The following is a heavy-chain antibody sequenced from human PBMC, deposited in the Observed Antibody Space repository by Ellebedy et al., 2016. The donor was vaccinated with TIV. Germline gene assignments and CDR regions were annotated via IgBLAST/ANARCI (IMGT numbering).Heavy chain of an antibody. CDR2: IYPGDSDT. Sequence: GGSLRLSXKGSGYSFTSYWIGWVRQMPGKGLEWMGIIYPGDSDTRYSPSFQGQVTISADKSISTAYLQWSSLKASDTAMYYCARTSDSSGYYPGFIDYWGQGTLVTVSS. V-gene: IGHV5-51*01. J-gene: IGHJ4*02. CDR3: ARTSDSSGYYPGFIDY. D-gene: IGHD3-22*01. CDR1: GYSFTSYW.